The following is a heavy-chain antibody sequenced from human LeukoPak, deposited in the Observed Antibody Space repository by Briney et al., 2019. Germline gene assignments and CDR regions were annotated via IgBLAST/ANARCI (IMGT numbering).Heavy chain of an antibody. CDR1: GFTFSNYG. Sequence: GGTLRLSCAASGFTFSNYGMNWVRQAPGKGLEWVSSISSSSTYIYYADSVKGRFTISRDNAKNSLYLQMYSLRAEDTAVYYCARAPYYYYDSGSGTRVTGNPDYWGQGTLVTVSS. J-gene: IGHJ4*02. CDR2: ISSSSTYI. V-gene: IGHV3-21*01. D-gene: IGHD3-10*01. CDR3: ARAPYYYYDSGSGTRVTGNPDY.